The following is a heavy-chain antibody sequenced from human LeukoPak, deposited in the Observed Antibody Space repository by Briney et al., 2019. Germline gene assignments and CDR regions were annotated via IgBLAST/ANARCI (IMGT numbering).Heavy chain of an antibody. CDR1: GGSFSGYY. Sequence: PSETLSLTCAVYGGSFSGYYWSWIRPPPGKGLEWIVDVNHSGSTNYNPSLKSRVTIAANTSKTQFSLNLSSVTVADTAVYYCARHGGGGSTWYGLFDDWGQGTLITVSS. D-gene: IGHD6-13*01. J-gene: IGHJ4*02. CDR2: VNHSGST. CDR3: ARHGGGGSTWYGLFDD. V-gene: IGHV4-34*01.